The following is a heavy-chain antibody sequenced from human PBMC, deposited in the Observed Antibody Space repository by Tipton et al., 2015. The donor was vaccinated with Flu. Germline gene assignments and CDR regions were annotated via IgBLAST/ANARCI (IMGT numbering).Heavy chain of an antibody. Sequence: QLVQSGPEVKKPGASVKVSCKASGYTFTGYFLHWVRQAPGQGLEWMGWISAYNGNTNYAQKLQGRVTMTTDASTSTAYMELRSLRSDDTAVYYCARVLSTVALSLYFDYWGQGTLVTVSS. J-gene: IGHJ4*02. V-gene: IGHV1-18*04. CDR3: ARVLSTVALSLYFDY. CDR1: GYTFTGYF. CDR2: ISAYNGNT. D-gene: IGHD3-16*01.